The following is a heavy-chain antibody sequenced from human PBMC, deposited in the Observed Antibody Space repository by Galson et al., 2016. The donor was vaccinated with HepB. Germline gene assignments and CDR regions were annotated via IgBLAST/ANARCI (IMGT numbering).Heavy chain of an antibody. CDR3: AKTPDMIAFGGVVVDVFDI. Sequence: SLRLSCAASGFTFSRNAMSWVRQAPGKGLEWVSSVSGNGGSTYYADSVKGRFTISRDNSKNTLYLKMNSLRAEDTAVYYCAKTPDMIAFGGVVVDVFDIWGQGTMATVSS. D-gene: IGHD3-16*02. CDR2: VSGNGGST. V-gene: IGHV3-23*01. CDR1: GFTFSRNA. J-gene: IGHJ3*02.